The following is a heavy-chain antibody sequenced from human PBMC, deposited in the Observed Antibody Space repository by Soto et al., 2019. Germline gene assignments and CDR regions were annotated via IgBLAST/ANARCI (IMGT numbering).Heavy chain of an antibody. D-gene: IGHD3-10*01. CDR1: GFTFSSYA. Sequence: PGGSLRLSCAASGFTFSSYAISWVRQAPGKGLEWVSAISGSGGSTYYADSVKGRFTISRDNSKNTLYLQMNSLRAEDTAVYYCAKHGSGSYSNYYYYYMDVWGKGTTVTVSS. V-gene: IGHV3-23*01. CDR3: AKHGSGSYSNYYYYYMDV. J-gene: IGHJ6*03. CDR2: ISGSGGST.